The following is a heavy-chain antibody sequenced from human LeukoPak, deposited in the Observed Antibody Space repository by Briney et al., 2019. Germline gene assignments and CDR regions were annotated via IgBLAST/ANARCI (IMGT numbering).Heavy chain of an antibody. CDR2: ISGSGGST. D-gene: IGHD4-17*01. CDR3: ASSQTVTIRFRWFDT. CDR1: GFTFSSYG. V-gene: IGHV3-23*01. Sequence: GGSLRLPCAASGFTFSSYGMSWVRQAPGKGLEWVSGISGSGGSTYYADSVKGQFTLSRDNSKNTLYLQMNSLRAEDTAIYCCASSQTVTIRFRWFDTWGQGSLVSVSS. J-gene: IGHJ5*02.